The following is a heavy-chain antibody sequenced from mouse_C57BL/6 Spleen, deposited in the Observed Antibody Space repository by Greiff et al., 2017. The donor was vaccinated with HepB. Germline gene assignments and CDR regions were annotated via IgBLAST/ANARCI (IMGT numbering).Heavy chain of an antibody. Sequence: VQLKESGPGLVKPSQSLSLTCSVTGYSITSGYYWNWIRQFPGNKLEWMGYISYDGSNNYNPSLKNRISITRDTAKNQFFLKFNSVTTEDTATYYGARVYDYGSSYDAWFAYWGQGTLVTVSA. J-gene: IGHJ3*01. D-gene: IGHD1-1*01. V-gene: IGHV3-6*01. CDR1: GYSITSGYY. CDR2: ISYDGSN. CDR3: ARVYDYGSSYDAWFAY.